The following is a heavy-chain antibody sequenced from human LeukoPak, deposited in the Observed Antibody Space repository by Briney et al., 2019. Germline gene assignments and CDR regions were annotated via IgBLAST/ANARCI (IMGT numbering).Heavy chain of an antibody. J-gene: IGHJ4*02. Sequence: SETLSLTCAVYGGSFSGYYWSWIRQPPGKGLEWIGEINHSGSTNYNPSLKSRVTISVDTSKNQFSLKLSSATAADTAVYYCARGVVKFSSSSSYPDYWGQGTLVTVSS. CDR3: ARGVVKFSSSSSYPDY. CDR1: GGSFSGYY. CDR2: INHSGST. D-gene: IGHD6-6*01. V-gene: IGHV4-34*01.